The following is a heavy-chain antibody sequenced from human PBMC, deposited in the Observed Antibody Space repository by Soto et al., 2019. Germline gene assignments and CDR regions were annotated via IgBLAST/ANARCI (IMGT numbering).Heavy chain of an antibody. Sequence: ASVKVSCKXSGYPFSDNQIHWLRRAPGQGLEWMGRINPKSDDTNYAQKFQGRVTMTRDTSIDTAYLELTGLTSDDTATYHCARKHSLDYIRWGLDPWGQGTLVTVSS. J-gene: IGHJ5*02. CDR1: GYPFSDNQ. CDR2: INPKSDDT. D-gene: IGHD4-4*01. V-gene: IGHV1-2*02. CDR3: ARKHSLDYIRWGLDP.